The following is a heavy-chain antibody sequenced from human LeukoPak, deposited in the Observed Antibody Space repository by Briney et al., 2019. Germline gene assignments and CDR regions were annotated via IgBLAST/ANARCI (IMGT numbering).Heavy chain of an antibody. D-gene: IGHD2-2*01. J-gene: IGHJ5*02. CDR1: GFTFSSYA. CDR3: ARLPVAINGYFDP. CDR2: ISGGGGST. V-gene: IGHV3-23*01. Sequence: GGSLSLSCAASGFTFSSYAMSWVRQAPGKGLEWISSISGGGGSTYYGDSVKGRFTISRANSKNTLYLQIYSLGAEDTAVYYCARLPVAINGYFDPWGQGTLVTVSS.